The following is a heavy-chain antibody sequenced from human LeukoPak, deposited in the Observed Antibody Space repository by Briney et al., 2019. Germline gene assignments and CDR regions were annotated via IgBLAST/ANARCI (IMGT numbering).Heavy chain of an antibody. CDR1: GVSINGNY. Sequence: SETLSLTCTVSGVSINGNYWTWIRQLPGKGLEWIGFVSDTGDTDYNPSLKSRVTISVDTSKNQFSLKLSSATAADTAVYYCARHKWELRYFDLWGRGTLVTVSS. CDR3: ARHKWELRYFDL. D-gene: IGHD1-26*01. V-gene: IGHV4-59*08. J-gene: IGHJ2*01. CDR2: VSDTGDT.